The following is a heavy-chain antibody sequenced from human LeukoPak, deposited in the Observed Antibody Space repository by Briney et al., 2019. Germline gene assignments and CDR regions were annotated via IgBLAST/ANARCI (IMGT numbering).Heavy chain of an antibody. CDR1: GFTFSSYS. Sequence: GGSLRLSCAASGFTFSSYSMNWVRQAPGKGLEWVSPISSSSYIYYADSVKGRFTISRDNAKNSLYLQMNSLRAEDTAVYYCAAGSGSQDYWGQGTLVTVSS. J-gene: IGHJ4*02. D-gene: IGHD3-10*01. CDR2: ISSSSYI. V-gene: IGHV3-21*01. CDR3: AAGSGSQDY.